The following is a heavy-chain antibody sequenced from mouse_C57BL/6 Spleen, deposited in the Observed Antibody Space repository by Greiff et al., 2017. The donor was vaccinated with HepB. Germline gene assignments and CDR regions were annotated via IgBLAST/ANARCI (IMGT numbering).Heavy chain of an antibody. CDR2: IDPSDSYT. J-gene: IGHJ1*03. Sequence: QVQLQQPGAELVMPGASVKLSCKASGYTFTSYWMHWVKQRPGQGLEWIGEIDPSDSYTNYNQKFKGKSTLTVDKSSSTAYMQLSSLTSEDSAVYYCARVFGGYVDVWGTGTTVTVSS. CDR3: ARVFGGYVDV. V-gene: IGHV1-69*01. CDR1: GYTFTSYW.